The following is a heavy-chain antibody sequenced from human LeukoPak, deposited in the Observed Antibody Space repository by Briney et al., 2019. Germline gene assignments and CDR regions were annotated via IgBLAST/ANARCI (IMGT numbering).Heavy chain of an antibody. D-gene: IGHD6-6*01. Sequence: ASVKVSCKASGYTFTGYYIHWVRQAPGQGLEWMGWINPNSGGTNYARKFQGRVTMTRDTSISTAYMELSRLRSDDTAVYYCARDNSSSRIDYWGQGTLVTVSS. J-gene: IGHJ4*02. CDR3: ARDNSSSRIDY. CDR2: INPNSGGT. V-gene: IGHV1-2*02. CDR1: GYTFTGYY.